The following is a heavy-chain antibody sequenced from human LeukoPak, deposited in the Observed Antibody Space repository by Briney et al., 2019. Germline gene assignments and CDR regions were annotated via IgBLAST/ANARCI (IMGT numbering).Heavy chain of an antibody. V-gene: IGHV1-2*04. CDR3: ARGNSTSCWRIDGMDV. Sequence: GASVKVSCKASGGTFSSYAISWVRQAPGQGLEWMGWINPNSGGTNYAQKFQGWVTMTRDTSISTAYMELSRLRSDDTAVYYCARGNSTSCWRIDGMDVWGKGTTVTVSS. CDR1: GGTFSSYA. J-gene: IGHJ6*04. CDR2: INPNSGGT. D-gene: IGHD2-2*01.